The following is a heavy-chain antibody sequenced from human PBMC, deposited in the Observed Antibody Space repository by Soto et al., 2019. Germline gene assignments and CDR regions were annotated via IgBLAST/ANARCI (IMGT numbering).Heavy chain of an antibody. D-gene: IGHD2-2*01. CDR1: GYSFTSYW. CDR2: IDPSDSYT. CDR3: ARFGHPQRKDYYGMDV. J-gene: IGHJ6*02. V-gene: IGHV5-10-1*01. Sequence: PGESLKISCKGSGYSFTSYWISWVRQMPGKGLEWMGRIDPSDSYTNYSPSFQGHVTISADKSISTAYLQWSSLKASETAMYYCARFGHPQRKDYYGMDVWGHGTTVTVSS.